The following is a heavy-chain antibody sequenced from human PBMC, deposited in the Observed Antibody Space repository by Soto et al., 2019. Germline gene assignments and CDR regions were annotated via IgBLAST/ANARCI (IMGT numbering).Heavy chain of an antibody. V-gene: IGHV4-4*02. D-gene: IGHD2-8*01. J-gene: IGHJ3*02. Sequence: QVQLQESGPGLVEPSETLSLTCAVSSGSITSDDWWTWVRQSPGKGLEWIGEVHHSGRSGSTNYNPALKSRASISVDKSKNQFSLRLSSVTAADTAVYYCAITTRAFCTPDILGQGTTVTVSS. CDR1: SGSITSDDW. CDR2: VHHSGRSGST. CDR3: AITTRAFCTPDI.